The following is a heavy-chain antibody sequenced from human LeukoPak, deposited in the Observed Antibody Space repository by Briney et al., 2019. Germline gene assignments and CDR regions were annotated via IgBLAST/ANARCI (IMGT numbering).Heavy chain of an antibody. CDR3: ARRAGDYSHPYDY. D-gene: IGHD3-22*01. CDR1: GLTVSSNC. V-gene: IGHV3-53*01. CDR2: IYSGGNT. J-gene: IGHJ4*02. Sequence: PGGSLRLSCAASGLTVSSNCMSWVRQAPGKELEWVSFIYSGGNTYYADSVKGRFTISRDNSKNTVHLQMNSLRAEDTAMYYCARRAGDYSHPYDYWGQGTLVTVSS.